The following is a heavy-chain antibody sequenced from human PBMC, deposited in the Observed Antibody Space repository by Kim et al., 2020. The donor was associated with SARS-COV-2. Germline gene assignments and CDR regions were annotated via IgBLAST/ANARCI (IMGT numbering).Heavy chain of an antibody. CDR3: ARDWGRFGPRGKHYFDY. D-gene: IGHD3-16*01. J-gene: IGHJ4*02. Sequence: SETLSLTCAVYGGSFSGYYWSWIRQPPGKGLEWIGEINHSGSTNYNPSLKSRVTISVDTSKNQFSLKLSSVTAADTAVYYCARDWGRFGPRGKHYFDYWGQGTLVTVSS. CDR2: INHSGST. CDR1: GGSFSGYY. V-gene: IGHV4-34*01.